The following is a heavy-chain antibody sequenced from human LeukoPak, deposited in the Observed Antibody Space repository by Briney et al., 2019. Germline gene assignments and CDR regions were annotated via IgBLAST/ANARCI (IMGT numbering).Heavy chain of an antibody. V-gene: IGHV3-21*04. CDR3: ARDRIAARHGNFDY. D-gene: IGHD6-6*01. CDR1: GFTFSSYS. CDR2: ISSSSSYI. J-gene: IGHJ4*02. Sequence: GGSLRLSCAASGFTFSSYSMNWVRQAPGKGLEWVSSISSSSSYIYYADSVKDRFTISRDNAKNSLYLQMNSLRAEDTALYYCARDRIAARHGNFDYWGQGTLVTVSS.